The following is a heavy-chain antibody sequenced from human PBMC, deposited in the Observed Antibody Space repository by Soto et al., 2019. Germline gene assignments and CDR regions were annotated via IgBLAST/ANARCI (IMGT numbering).Heavy chain of an antibody. D-gene: IGHD3-22*01. J-gene: IGHJ4*02. CDR1: GFTFSSYS. CDR2: ISSSSSYI. Sequence: EVQLVESGGGLVKPGGSLRLSCAASGFTFSSYSMNWVRQAPGKGLEWVSSISSSSSYIYYADSVKGRFTISRDNAKNSLYLQMNSLRAEDTAVYYCASSDTYYYDSSGYYPLGYWGQGTLVTVSS. CDR3: ASSDTYYYDSSGYYPLGY. V-gene: IGHV3-21*01.